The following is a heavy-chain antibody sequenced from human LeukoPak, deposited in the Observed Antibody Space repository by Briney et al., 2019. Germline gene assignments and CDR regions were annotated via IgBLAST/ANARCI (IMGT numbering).Heavy chain of an antibody. CDR3: AKGTGLYYYYYYMDV. CDR1: GFTFSSYA. Sequence: GGSLRLSCAASGFTFSSYAMSWVRQAPGKGLEWVSGISWNSGSIGYADSVKGRFTISRDNAKNSLYLQMNSLRAEDTALYYCAKGTGLYYYYYYMDVWGKGTTVTISS. V-gene: IGHV3-9*01. CDR2: ISWNSGSI. J-gene: IGHJ6*03.